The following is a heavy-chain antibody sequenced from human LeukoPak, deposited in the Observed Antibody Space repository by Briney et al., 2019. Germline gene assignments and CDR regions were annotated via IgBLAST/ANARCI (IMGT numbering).Heavy chain of an antibody. D-gene: IGHD1-26*01. V-gene: IGHV3-23*01. CDR3: AKYSGSYYYPPNWDS. J-gene: IGHJ4*02. CDR1: GVTLSNYA. Sequence: GGSLRLSCVASGVTLSNYAMSWARQAPGKGLEWVSGISSSGSGGNTYYADSVKGRFTLSRDYPKNTLYLQMNSLRAEDTAVYFCAKYSGSYYYPPNWDSWGQGTLVTVSS. CDR2: ISSSGSGGNT.